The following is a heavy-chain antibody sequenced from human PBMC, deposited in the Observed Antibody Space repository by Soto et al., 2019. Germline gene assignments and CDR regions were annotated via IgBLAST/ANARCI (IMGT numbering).Heavy chain of an antibody. CDR1: GGTFSSYA. CDR3: ASPGGDSSGWGYFQH. V-gene: IGHV1-69*06. Sequence: QVQLVQSGAELKKPGSSVKVSCKASGGTFSSYAISWVRQAPGQGLEWMGGIITIFGTANYAQKFQGRVTITADKSTSTAYMELSSLRSEDTALYYCASPGGDSSGWGYFQHWGQGTLVTVSS. J-gene: IGHJ1*01. D-gene: IGHD3-22*01. CDR2: IITIFGTA.